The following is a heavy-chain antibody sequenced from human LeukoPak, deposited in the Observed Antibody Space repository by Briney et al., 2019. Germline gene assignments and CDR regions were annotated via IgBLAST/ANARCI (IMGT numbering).Heavy chain of an antibody. D-gene: IGHD1-26*01. V-gene: IGHV4-59*01. Sequence: SETLSLTCTVSGGSISSYYWSWIRQPPGKGLEWIGYIYYSGSTNYNPSLKSRVTISVDPSRNQFSLKLSSVTAADTAVYYCARSYSGSYSLDWWGQGTLVTVSS. CDR1: GGSISSYY. J-gene: IGHJ4*02. CDR2: IYYSGST. CDR3: ARSYSGSYSLDW.